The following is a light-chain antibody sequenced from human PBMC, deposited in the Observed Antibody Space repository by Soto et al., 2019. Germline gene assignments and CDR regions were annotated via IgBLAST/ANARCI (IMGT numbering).Light chain of an antibody. CDR1: SSDVGGYDY. J-gene: IGLJ1*01. CDR2: DVS. CDR3: RSYTSTATYV. V-gene: IGLV2-14*03. Sequence: QSALAQPASVSGSPGQSIAISCAGNSSDVGGYDYVSWYQQHPDKAPKLILYDVSNRPSGISFCFSGSKSGNTASLTISGLQAEDEADYYCRSYTSTATYVFGTGTKLTVL.